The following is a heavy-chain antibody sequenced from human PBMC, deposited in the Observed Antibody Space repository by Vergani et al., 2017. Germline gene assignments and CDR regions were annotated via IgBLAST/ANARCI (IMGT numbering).Heavy chain of an antibody. J-gene: IGHJ5*02. CDR1: GYTFTGYY. CDR2: INPNSGGT. D-gene: IGHD1-14*01. CDR3: AREEDNRGFDP. Sequence: QVQLVQSGAEVKKPGASVKVSCKASGYTFTGYYMHWVRQAPGQGLEWMGWINPNSGGTNYAQKFQGRVTITADESTSTAYMELSSLRSEDTAVYYCAREEDNRGFDPWGQGTLVTVSS. V-gene: IGHV1-2*02.